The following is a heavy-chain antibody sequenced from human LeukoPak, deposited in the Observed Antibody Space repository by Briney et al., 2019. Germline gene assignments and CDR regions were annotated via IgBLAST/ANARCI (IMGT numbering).Heavy chain of an antibody. CDR1: GGSISYYY. D-gene: IGHD1-26*01. V-gene: IGHV4-59*08. CDR3: ARRDGRELPDDY. Sequence: SETLSLTCTVSGGSISYYYWSWIRQPPGKGLEWIGYIYYSGSTNYNPSLKSRVTISVDTSKNQFSQKLSSVTAADTAVYYCARRDGRELPDDYWGQGTLVTVSS. CDR2: IYYSGST. J-gene: IGHJ4*02.